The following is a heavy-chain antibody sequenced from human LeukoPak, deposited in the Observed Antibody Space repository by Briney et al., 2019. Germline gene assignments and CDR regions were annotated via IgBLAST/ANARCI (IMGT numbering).Heavy chain of an antibody. V-gene: IGHV3-11*04. D-gene: IGHD2-15*01. CDR2: ISSSGNTT. Sequence: GGSLRLSCAASGFTFSDHYMSWIRQAAGKGLEWVSYISSSGNTTYYADSVKGRFTISRDNAKNSLYLQMNSLRAEDTAVYYCARDKYGPLVAAPPRRLGVCFDYWGQGPLVTVSS. CDR1: GFTFSDHY. J-gene: IGHJ4*02. CDR3: ARDKYGPLVAAPPRRLGVCFDY.